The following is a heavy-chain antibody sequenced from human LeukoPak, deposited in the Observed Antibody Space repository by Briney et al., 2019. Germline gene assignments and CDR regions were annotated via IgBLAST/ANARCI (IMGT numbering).Heavy chain of an antibody. V-gene: IGHV3-7*03. CDR2: IKQDGSEK. CDR1: GFTFSSFW. Sequence: GGSLRLSCAASGFTFSSFWMSWVPQAPGKGLWGVASIKQDGSEKYYVDSVKGRFTSSRDNAKSSLYLQMNSLRAQDTAVYYCAKDPLYDSSGYYFPPSACDIWGRGTMVTVSS. CDR3: AKDPLYDSSGYYFPPSACDI. D-gene: IGHD3-22*01. J-gene: IGHJ3*02.